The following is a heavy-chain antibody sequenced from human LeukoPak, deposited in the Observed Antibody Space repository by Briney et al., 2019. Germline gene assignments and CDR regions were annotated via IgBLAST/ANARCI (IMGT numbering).Heavy chain of an antibody. J-gene: IGHJ4*02. V-gene: IGHV1-2*02. CDR3: ARTRYYYGSGSYYNDFDY. CDR2: INPNSGGT. Sequence: ASVKVSCKASGYTFTGYYMHWVRQAPGQGLEWMGWINPNSGGTNYAQKFQGRVTTTRDTSISTAYMELSRLRSDDTAVYYCARTRYYYGSGSYYNDFDYWGQGTLVTVSS. D-gene: IGHD3-10*01. CDR1: GYTFTGYY.